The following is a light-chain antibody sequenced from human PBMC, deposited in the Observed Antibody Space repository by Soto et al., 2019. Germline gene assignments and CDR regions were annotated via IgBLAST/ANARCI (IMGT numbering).Light chain of an antibody. CDR3: SSFRSTRTLPYV. J-gene: IGLJ1*01. Sequence: QSALTQPASVYGSPGQSITISCTGTSSDVGGYDYVSWYQQHPGKAPKLMIFEVTNRPSGVSNRFSGSKSGNTASLTISGLRAEDEADYYCSSFRSTRTLPYVFGTGTQLTVL. CDR1: SSDVGGYDY. CDR2: EVT. V-gene: IGLV2-14*01.